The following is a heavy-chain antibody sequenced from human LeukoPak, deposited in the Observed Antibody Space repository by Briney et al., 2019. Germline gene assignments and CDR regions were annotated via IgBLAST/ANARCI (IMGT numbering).Heavy chain of an antibody. CDR1: GFTFSSYW. D-gene: IGHD6-6*01. CDR2: INHNGNVN. J-gene: IGHJ3*01. Sequence: GGSLRLSCAASGFTFSSYWMNWARQAPGKGLEWVASINHNGNVNYYVDSVKGRFTISRDNAKNSLYLQMSNLRAEDTAVYYCARSSYSSSSSVWGQGTMVTVSS. CDR3: ARSSYSSSSSV. V-gene: IGHV3-7*03.